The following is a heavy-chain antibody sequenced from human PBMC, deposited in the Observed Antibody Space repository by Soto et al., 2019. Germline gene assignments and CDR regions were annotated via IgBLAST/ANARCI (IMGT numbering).Heavy chain of an antibody. J-gene: IGHJ3*02. CDR3: AKDQKITMRVEYAFGI. V-gene: IGHV3-23*01. Sequence: GGSLRLSCAASGFTFSSYAMSWVRQAPGKGLEWVSAISGSGGSTYYADSVKGRFTISRDNSKNTLYLQMNSLRAEDTAVYYCAKDQKITMRVEYAFGICGQGTMVTVSS. CDR2: ISGSGGST. D-gene: IGHD3-22*01. CDR1: GFTFSSYA.